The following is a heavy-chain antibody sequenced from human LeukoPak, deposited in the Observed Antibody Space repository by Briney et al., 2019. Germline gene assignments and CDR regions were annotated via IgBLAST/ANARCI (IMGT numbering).Heavy chain of an antibody. V-gene: IGHV3-48*01. Sequence: GGSLRLSCAASGFTFSSYSMNWVRQAPGKGLEWVSYISSSSSTIYYADSVKGRFTISRDNAKNSLYLQMNSLRAEDTAVYYCARGLREWLKTLTDYWGQGTLVTVSS. CDR1: GFTFSSYS. J-gene: IGHJ4*02. CDR2: ISSSSSTI. CDR3: ARGLREWLKTLTDY. D-gene: IGHD3-3*01.